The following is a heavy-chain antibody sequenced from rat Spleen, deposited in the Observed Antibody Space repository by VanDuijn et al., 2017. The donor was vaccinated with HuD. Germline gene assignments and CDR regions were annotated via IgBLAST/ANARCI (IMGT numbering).Heavy chain of an antibody. CDR2: ISSDGGST. CDR3: TTLLGFAY. J-gene: IGHJ3*01. V-gene: IGHV5-20*01. CDR1: GFTFSDYY. Sequence: EVQLVESDGGLVQPGRSLKLSCAASGFTFSDYYMAWVRQAPTKGLEWVATISSDGGSTYYRDSVKGRFTISRDNAKSTLYLQMDSLRSEDTATYYCTTLLGFAYWGQGTLVTVSS. D-gene: IGHD2-1*01.